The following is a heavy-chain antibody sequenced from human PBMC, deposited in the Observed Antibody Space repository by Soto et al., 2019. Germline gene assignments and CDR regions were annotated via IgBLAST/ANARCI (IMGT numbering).Heavy chain of an antibody. D-gene: IGHD2-15*01. CDR3: ASSLGWYSYYYYGMDV. J-gene: IGHJ6*02. V-gene: IGHV1-69*12. Sequence: QVQLVQSGAEVKKPGSSVKVSCKASGGTFSSYAISRVRQAPGQGLEWMGGIFPIFGTANYAQKFQGRVTITADESTSTAYMELSSLRSEDTAVYYCASSLGWYSYYYYGMDVWGQGTTVTVSS. CDR2: IFPIFGTA. CDR1: GGTFSSYA.